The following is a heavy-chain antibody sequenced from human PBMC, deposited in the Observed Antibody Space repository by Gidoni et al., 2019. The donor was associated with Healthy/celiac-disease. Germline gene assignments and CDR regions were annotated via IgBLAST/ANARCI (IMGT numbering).Heavy chain of an antibody. CDR2: IKHSGST. CDR1: GGSFSGYY. Sequence: QVPLQQFGAGLLKPSATLSLTCAVSGGSFSGYYWSWIRQPPGKGLGGSGAIKHSGSTNNSPSIKSRDNISVETYKNQFSLKVGSVTAADRAMYYCANTYYYDLWGQGTLVTVSS. V-gene: IGHV4-34*04. J-gene: IGHJ4*02. CDR3: ANTYYYDL.